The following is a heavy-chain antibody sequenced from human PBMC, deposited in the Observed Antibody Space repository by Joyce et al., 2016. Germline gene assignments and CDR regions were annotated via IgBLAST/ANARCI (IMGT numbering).Heavy chain of an antibody. V-gene: IGHV7-4-1*02. CDR1: GYGFKTFA. CDR2: INTNTGKP. CDR3: ARDGHALAHVSKLSNRDFDY. Sequence: VRLVQSGSELKKPGASVKVSCKASGYGFKTFALNWVRQAPGQGLEWMGWINTNTGKPTYSKGFTGRFVFALDTSVSTAYLQISSLKAEDTAVYYCARDGHALAHVSKLSNRDFDYWGRGSLVTVSS. D-gene: IGHD2-15*01. J-gene: IGHJ4*02.